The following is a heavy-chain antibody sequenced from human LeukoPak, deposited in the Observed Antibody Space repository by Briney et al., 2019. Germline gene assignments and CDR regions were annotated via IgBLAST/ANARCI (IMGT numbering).Heavy chain of an antibody. D-gene: IGHD2-15*01. CDR1: GGSFSGYY. Sequence: PSETLSLTCAVYGGSFSGYYWSWIRQPPGKGLEWIGYIYYSGSTNYNPSLKSRVTISVDTSKNQFSLKLSSVTAADTAVYYCARAASGGGFDYWGQGTLVTVSS. CDR3: ARAASGGGFDY. V-gene: IGHV4-59*01. J-gene: IGHJ4*02. CDR2: IYYSGST.